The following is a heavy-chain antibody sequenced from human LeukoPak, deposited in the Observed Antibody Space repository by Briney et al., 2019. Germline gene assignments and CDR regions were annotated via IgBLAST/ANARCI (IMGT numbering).Heavy chain of an antibody. CDR3: ARWRAGIAVAVDY. V-gene: IGHV3-33*01. J-gene: IGHJ4*02. CDR1: GFTFSNYG. D-gene: IGHD6-19*01. Sequence: GGPLRLSCAAPGFTFSNYGIHFVRQAPGKGQEWVALIWYDGSNKFYADSVKGRFTISRDNSKNTPYLQMNSLRAEDTAVYYCARWRAGIAVAVDYWGQGTLVTVSS. CDR2: IWYDGSNK.